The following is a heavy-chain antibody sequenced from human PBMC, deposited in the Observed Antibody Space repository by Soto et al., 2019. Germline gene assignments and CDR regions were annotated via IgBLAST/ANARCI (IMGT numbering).Heavy chain of an antibody. J-gene: IGHJ4*02. CDR1: GFTFSRSW. D-gene: IGHD2-2*01. Sequence: GGSLRLSCAASGFTFSRSWMTWVRRAPGKGLEWVALINEDGSKEFYVDSVKGRFSISRDNAKNSLFLQMSSLRTEDTAVYYCARDPAFGALDYWGQGTLVTVSS. CDR3: ARDPAFGALDY. CDR2: INEDGSKE. V-gene: IGHV3-7*01.